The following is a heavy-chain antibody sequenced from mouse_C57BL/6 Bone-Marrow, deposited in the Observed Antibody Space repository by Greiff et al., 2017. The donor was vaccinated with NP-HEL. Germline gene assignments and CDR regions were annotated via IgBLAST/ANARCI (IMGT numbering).Heavy chain of an antibody. Sequence: EVMLVESGGGLVKPGGSLKLSCAASGFTFSSYAMSWVRQTPEKRLEWVATISDGGRYTYYPDNVKGRFTISRDNAKNNLYLQMSHLKSEDTAMDYCARDGHYGSSYLPDYWGQGTSVTVSS. CDR3: ARDGHYGSSYLPDY. CDR1: GFTFSSYA. D-gene: IGHD1-1*01. CDR2: ISDGGRYT. J-gene: IGHJ4*01. V-gene: IGHV5-4*01.